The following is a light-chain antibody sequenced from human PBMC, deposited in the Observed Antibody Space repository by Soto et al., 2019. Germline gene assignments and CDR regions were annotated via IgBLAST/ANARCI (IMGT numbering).Light chain of an antibody. J-gene: IGLJ3*02. CDR2: DVS. V-gene: IGLV2-14*01. CDR1: SSDVGNYNY. CDR3: SSYTTSNTQV. Sequence: QSVLTQPASVSGSPGQSITISCTGTSSDVGNYNYVSWYQHRPGKAPKLMIYDVSYRPSGVSNRFSGSKSANTASLTISGLQAEDEADYYCSSYTTSNTQVFGGGTKLTVL.